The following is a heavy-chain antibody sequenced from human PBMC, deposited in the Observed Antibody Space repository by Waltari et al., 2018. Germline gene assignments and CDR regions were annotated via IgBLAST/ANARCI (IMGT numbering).Heavy chain of an antibody. J-gene: IGHJ3*02. Sequence: EVQLLESGGGLVQPGGSLRLSCAASGFPFSSYAMSWVRQAPGKGLEWVSAISGSGGSTYYADSVKGRFTISRDNSKNTLYLQMNSLRAEDTAVYYCAKDRKSIWFGEFGAFDIWGQGTMVTVSS. D-gene: IGHD3-10*01. CDR3: AKDRKSIWFGEFGAFDI. V-gene: IGHV3-23*01. CDR2: ISGSGGST. CDR1: GFPFSSYA.